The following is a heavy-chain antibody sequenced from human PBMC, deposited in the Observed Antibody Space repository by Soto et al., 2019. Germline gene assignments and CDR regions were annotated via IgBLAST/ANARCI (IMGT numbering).Heavy chain of an antibody. CDR1: GFTFSGYG. CDR3: AKGSSSVYYYYYGIDV. D-gene: IGHD6-6*01. V-gene: IGHV3-30*18. CDR2: MSNDGSNK. J-gene: IGHJ6*02. Sequence: PGGSLRLSCVASGFTFSGYGMHWVRQASGKGLEWVAVMSNDGSNKYYADSVKGRFTISRANSQNMLYLQMNSLRTEDTAVYYCAKGSSSVYYYYYGIDVWGQGTTVAVFS.